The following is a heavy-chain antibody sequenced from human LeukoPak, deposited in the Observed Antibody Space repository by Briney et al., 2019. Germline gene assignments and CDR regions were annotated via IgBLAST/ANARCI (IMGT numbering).Heavy chain of an antibody. CDR1: GFTFSSYS. CDR2: LYRVGDT. J-gene: IGHJ5*02. V-gene: IGHV3-66*01. Sequence: PSGGSLRLSCAASGFTFSSYSMNWVRQAPGKGLEWVAVLYRVGDTYYRDSVKGRFTISRDNSKNTLYLQMNSLRVEDTAIYYCARESYFDHERVRWFDPWGQRTLVTVSS. D-gene: IGHD3-9*01. CDR3: ARESYFDHERVRWFDP.